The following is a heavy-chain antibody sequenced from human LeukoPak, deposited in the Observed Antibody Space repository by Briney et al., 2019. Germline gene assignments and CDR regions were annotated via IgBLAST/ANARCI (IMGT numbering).Heavy chain of an antibody. CDR3: ASLNRPYGDYGDAFDI. V-gene: IGHV4-39*01. CDR1: GGSISSSSYY. CDR2: IYYSGST. D-gene: IGHD4-17*01. J-gene: IGHJ3*02. Sequence: SETLSLTCTVSGGSISSSSYYWGWIRQPPGKGLEWIGSIYYSGSTYYNPSLKSRVTISVDTSKNKFSLKLSSVTAADTTVYYCASLNRPYGDYGDAFDIWGQGTMVTVSS.